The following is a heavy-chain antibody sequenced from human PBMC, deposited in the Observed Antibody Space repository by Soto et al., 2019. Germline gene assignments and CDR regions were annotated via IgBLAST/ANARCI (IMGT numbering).Heavy chain of an antibody. CDR3: ARKRVRDYGDYAWFDP. D-gene: IGHD4-17*01. CDR2: IYYSGST. Sequence: SETLSLTCTVSGGSISSYYWSWIRQPPGKGLEWIGYIYYSGSTNYNPSLKSRVTISVDTSKNQFSLKLSSVTAADTAVYYCARKRVRDYGDYAWFDPWGQGTLVTVSS. V-gene: IGHV4-59*01. CDR1: GGSISSYY. J-gene: IGHJ5*02.